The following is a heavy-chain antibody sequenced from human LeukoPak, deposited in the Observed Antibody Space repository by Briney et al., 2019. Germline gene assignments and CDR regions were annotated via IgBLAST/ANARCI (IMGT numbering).Heavy chain of an antibody. CDR3: ARGDRSGNYYGSGSP. CDR2: ISSSSSYI. CDR1: GFTFSSYS. Sequence: PGGSLRLSCAASGFTFSSYSMNWVRQAPGKGLECVSSISSSSSYIYYADSVKGRFTISRDNAKNTLYLQMNSLRAEDTAVYYCARGDRSGNYYGSGSPWGQGTLVTVSS. D-gene: IGHD3-10*01. J-gene: IGHJ5*02. V-gene: IGHV3-21*01.